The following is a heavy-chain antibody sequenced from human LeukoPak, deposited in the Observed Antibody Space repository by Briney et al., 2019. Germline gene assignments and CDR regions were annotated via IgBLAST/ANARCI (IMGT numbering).Heavy chain of an antibody. CDR2: IHPGDSDT. CDR1: GYSFTTYW. V-gene: IGHV5-51*01. J-gene: IGHJ4*02. D-gene: IGHD3-22*01. CDR3: ARRVGYYYDSSGYYYFDY. Sequence: GESLKISCKTSGYSFTTYWIGWVRQMPGKGLEWMGVIHPGDSDTRYSPSFQGQVTISADKSISTAYLQWSSLKASDTAMYYCARRVGYYYDSSGYYYFDYWGQGTLVTVSS.